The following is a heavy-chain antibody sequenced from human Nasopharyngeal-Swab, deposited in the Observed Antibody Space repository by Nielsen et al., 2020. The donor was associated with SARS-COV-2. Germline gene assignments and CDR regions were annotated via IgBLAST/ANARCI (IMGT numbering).Heavy chain of an antibody. CDR3: ARGGTRYYYDSSGYYY. CDR2: IYPGDSDT. Sequence: VSCKGSGYSFTSYWIGWVRQMPGKGLEWMGIIYPGDSDTRYSPSFQGQVTISADKSISTAYLQWSSLKASDTAMYYCARGGTRYYYDSSGYYYWGQGTLVTVSS. CDR1: GYSFTSYW. V-gene: IGHV5-51*01. J-gene: IGHJ4*02. D-gene: IGHD3-22*01.